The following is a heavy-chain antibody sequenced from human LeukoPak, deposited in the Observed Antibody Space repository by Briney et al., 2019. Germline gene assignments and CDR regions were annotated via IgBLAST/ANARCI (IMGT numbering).Heavy chain of an antibody. V-gene: IGHV4-38-2*02. J-gene: IGHJ4*02. CDR3: ARLLGSVPFSDV. Sequence: SETLSLTCIVSGYSITSGYHGGWIRQTPGKGLEWIGTMYHSGNINYNPSLKSRVTVSVDTSKNQFSLKLDSVTAADTAVFYCARLLGSVPFSDVWGQGILVTVSS. CDR2: MYHSGNI. D-gene: IGHD3-10*01. CDR1: GYSITSGYH.